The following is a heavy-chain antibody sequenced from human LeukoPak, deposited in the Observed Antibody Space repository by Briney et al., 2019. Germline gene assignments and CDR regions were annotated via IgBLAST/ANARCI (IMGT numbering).Heavy chain of an antibody. V-gene: IGHV4-34*01. CDR1: GGSISSGGYS. J-gene: IGHJ3*02. Sequence: SETLSLTCAVSGGSISSGGYSWSWIRQPPGKGLGWIGEINHSGSTNYNPSLKSRVTISVDTSKNQFSLKLSSVTAADTAVYYCAGWNYDFWSGYYTSAFDIWGQGTMVTVSS. CDR3: AGWNYDFWSGYYTSAFDI. CDR2: INHSGST. D-gene: IGHD3-3*01.